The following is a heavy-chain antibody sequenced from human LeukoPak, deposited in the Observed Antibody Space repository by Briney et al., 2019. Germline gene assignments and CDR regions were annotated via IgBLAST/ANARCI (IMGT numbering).Heavy chain of an antibody. J-gene: IGHJ5*02. V-gene: IGHV3-23*01. CDR2: ISGSGGST. D-gene: IGHD3-16*01. CDR3: ANHLAATPTFEGLGWFDP. CDR1: GFPFSSYA. Sequence: GGSLRLSCAASGFPFSSYAMSWVRQAPGKGLEWVSAISGSGGSTYYADSVKGRFTISRDNSKNTLYLQMNSLRAEDTAVYSCANHLAATPTFEGLGWFDPWGQGTLVTVSS.